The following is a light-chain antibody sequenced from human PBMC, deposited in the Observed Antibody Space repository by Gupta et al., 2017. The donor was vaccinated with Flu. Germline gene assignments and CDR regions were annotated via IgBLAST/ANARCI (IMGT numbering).Light chain of an antibody. CDR2: LGS. Sequence: DIVMTQSPLSLPVTPGEPASISCRSSQSLLDSNGYNYLDWYLQKPGQSPQLLIYLGSNRASGVPDRFSGSGSGTDFTLKSSRVEAEDVGVYYCMQDLQLSTSGQGTKVEIK. CDR3: MQDLQLST. V-gene: IGKV2-28*01. J-gene: IGKJ1*01. CDR1: QSLLDSNGYNY.